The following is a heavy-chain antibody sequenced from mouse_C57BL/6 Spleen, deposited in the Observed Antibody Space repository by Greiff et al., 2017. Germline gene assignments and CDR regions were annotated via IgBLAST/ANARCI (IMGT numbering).Heavy chain of an antibody. D-gene: IGHD2-3*01. V-gene: IGHV1-74*01. Sequence: VKLQQPGAELVKPGASVKVSCKASGYTFTSYWMHWVKQRPGQGLEWIGRIHPSDSDTNYNQKFKGKATLTVDKSSSTAYMQLSSLTSEDSAVYYCAIERDGPWFAYWGQGTLGTVSA. CDR2: IHPSDSDT. CDR3: AIERDGPWFAY. CDR1: GYTFTSYW. J-gene: IGHJ3*01.